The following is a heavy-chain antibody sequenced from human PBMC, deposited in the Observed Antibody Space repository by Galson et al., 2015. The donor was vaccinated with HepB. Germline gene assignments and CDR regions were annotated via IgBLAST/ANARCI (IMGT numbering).Heavy chain of an antibody. CDR3: ARVPRSSSWYVYFDY. J-gene: IGHJ4*02. CDR1: GYTFTSYA. D-gene: IGHD6-13*01. Sequence: SVKISCKASGYTFTSYAMNWVRQAPGQGLEWMGWINTNTGNPTYAQGFTGRFVFSLDTSVSTAYLQISSLKAEDTAVYYCARVPRSSSWYVYFDYWGQGTLVTVSS. CDR2: INTNTGNP. V-gene: IGHV7-4-1*02.